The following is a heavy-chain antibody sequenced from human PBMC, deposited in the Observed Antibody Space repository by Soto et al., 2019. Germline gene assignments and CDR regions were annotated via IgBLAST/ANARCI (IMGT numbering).Heavy chain of an antibody. CDR1: GFTFSDYD. CDR2: VPHDGRNT. D-gene: IGHD6-19*01. CDR3: GRGGRQWLVPSDFNY. J-gene: IGHJ4*02. Sequence: VQLVESGGGVVQPGRYLRLSCAASGFTFSDYDMHWVRQAPGRGLEWVAVVPHDGRNTHYADSVKGRFTLSKDSSKNTFSLEMTGLRVKDTAVISGGRGGRQWLVPSDFNYWGQGALVTVSS. V-gene: IGHV3-30*03.